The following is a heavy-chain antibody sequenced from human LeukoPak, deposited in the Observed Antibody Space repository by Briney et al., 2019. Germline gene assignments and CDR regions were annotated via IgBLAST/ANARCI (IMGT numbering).Heavy chain of an antibody. CDR2: INHSGST. CDR1: GGSFSGYY. Sequence: SETLSLTCAVYGGSFSGYYWSWIRQPPGKGLEWIGEINHSGSTNYNPSLKSRVTISVDTSKNQFSLKLSSVTAADTAVYYCARYSNFWYFDLWGRGALVTVSS. J-gene: IGHJ2*01. D-gene: IGHD4-11*01. CDR3: ARYSNFWYFDL. V-gene: IGHV4-34*01.